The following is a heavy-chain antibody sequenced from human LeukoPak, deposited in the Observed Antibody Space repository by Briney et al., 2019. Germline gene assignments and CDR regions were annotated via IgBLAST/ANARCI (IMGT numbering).Heavy chain of an antibody. CDR2: MHPNSGNT. Sequence: ASVKVSCKTSRYTFTNFDINWVRQASGHGLAWMGWMHPNSGNTGYAQKFQGRVTITRNTSISTAYMELSSLRSEDTAVYYCARAPSWNYNRYYYYYVDVWGRGTTVTVSS. D-gene: IGHD1-7*01. J-gene: IGHJ6*03. V-gene: IGHV1-8*03. CDR3: ARAPSWNYNRYYYYYVDV. CDR1: RYTFTNFD.